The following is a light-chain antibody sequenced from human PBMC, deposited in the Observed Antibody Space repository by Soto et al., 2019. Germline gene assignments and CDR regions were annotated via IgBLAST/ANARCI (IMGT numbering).Light chain of an antibody. CDR1: SSNIGSNF. CDR3: ATWDDILSGVV. CDR2: TNN. J-gene: IGLJ2*01. V-gene: IGLV1-47*01. Sequence: QSVLTQPPSASGTPGQRVAISCSGSSSNIGSNFVHWYQQLPGAAPKLLIYTNNQRPSGVPDRFSGSKSGPSASLTISGLRSEDEADYYCATWDDILSGVVFGGGTKLTDL.